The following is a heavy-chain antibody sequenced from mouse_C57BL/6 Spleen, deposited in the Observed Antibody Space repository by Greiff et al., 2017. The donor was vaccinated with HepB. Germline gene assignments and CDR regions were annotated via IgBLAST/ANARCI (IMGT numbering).Heavy chain of an antibody. CDR2: IYPGSGST. CDR1: GYTFTSYW. Sequence: QVQLQQPGAELVKPGASVKMSCKASGYTFTSYWITWVKQRPGQGLEWIGDIYPGSGSTNYNEKFKSKATLTVDTSSRTAYMQRSSLTSEDSAVYYCARFPDGHGGYFDVWGTGTTVTVSS. CDR3: ARFPDGHGGYFDV. D-gene: IGHD2-3*01. V-gene: IGHV1-55*01. J-gene: IGHJ1*03.